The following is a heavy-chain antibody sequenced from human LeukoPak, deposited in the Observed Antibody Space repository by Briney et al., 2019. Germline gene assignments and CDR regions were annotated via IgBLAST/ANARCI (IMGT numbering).Heavy chain of an antibody. CDR1: GYIFNDYF. CDR2: INCNSGGT. Sequence: ASVKVSCKASGYIFNDYFLQWVRQAPGQGPEWMGRINCNSGGTMYAQNLQGRVTMTRVTSITTACMELSGLTSDDTAVYYCARDLSSTSNWEFDFWGRGTLVTVSS. CDR3: ARDLSSTSNWEFDF. V-gene: IGHV1-2*06. D-gene: IGHD1-1*01. J-gene: IGHJ4*02.